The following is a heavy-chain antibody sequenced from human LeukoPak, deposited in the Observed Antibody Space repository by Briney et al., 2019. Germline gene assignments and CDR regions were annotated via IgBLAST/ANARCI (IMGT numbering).Heavy chain of an antibody. CDR1: GYTFTGYY. Sequence: ASVKVSCKASGYTFTGYYMHWVRQASGQGLEWMGWINPNSGGTNYAQKFQGWVTMTRDTSISTAYMELSRLRSDDTAVYYCAREYYDSSGIRYAFDIWGQGTMVTVSS. CDR3: AREYYDSSGIRYAFDI. CDR2: INPNSGGT. J-gene: IGHJ3*02. D-gene: IGHD3-22*01. V-gene: IGHV1-2*04.